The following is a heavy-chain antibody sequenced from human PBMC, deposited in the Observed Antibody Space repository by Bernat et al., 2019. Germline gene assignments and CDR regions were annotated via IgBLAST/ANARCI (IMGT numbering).Heavy chain of an antibody. CDR3: ARGVRRYYYSGMDV. CDR2: ISYDGSNK. J-gene: IGHJ6*02. Sequence: QVQLVESGGGVVQPGRSLRLSCAASGFTFSSYAMHWVRQAPGKGLEWVAVISYDGSNKYYADSVKGRFTISRDKSKNTLYLQMNSLRAEDTAVYYCARGVRRYYYSGMDVWGQGTTVTVSS. D-gene: IGHD2-21*01. V-gene: IGHV3-30-3*01. CDR1: GFTFSSYA.